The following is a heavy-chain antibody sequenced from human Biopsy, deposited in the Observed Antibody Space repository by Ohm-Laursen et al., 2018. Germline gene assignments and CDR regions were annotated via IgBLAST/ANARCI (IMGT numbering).Heavy chain of an antibody. CDR1: GGYISHYY. J-gene: IGHJ5*02. D-gene: IGHD3-10*01. CDR3: ARAPPLIRGVVESWFDP. CDR2: IYITGET. V-gene: IGHV4-4*07. Sequence: TLSLTCTVSGGYISHYYWTWIRQPAGQGLEWIGRIYITGETDYNPSLKSRVTMSVDSSKKQFSLKLKSVTAADMAIYYCARAPPLIRGVVESWFDPWGQGILVTVSS.